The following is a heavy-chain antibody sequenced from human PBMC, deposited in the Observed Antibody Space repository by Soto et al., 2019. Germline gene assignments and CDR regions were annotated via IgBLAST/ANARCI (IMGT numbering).Heavy chain of an antibody. J-gene: IGHJ5*02. D-gene: IGHD6-19*01. V-gene: IGHV1-18*04. CDR1: GYTFTSYG. CDR3: ARAHAGYSSGWYWFDP. Sequence: GASVKVSCKASGYTFTSYGISWVQQAPGQGHEWMGWISAYNGNTNYAQKLQGRVTMTTDTSTSTAYMELRSLRSDDTAVYYCARAHAGYSSGWYWFDPWGQRTLVTVPQ. CDR2: ISAYNGNT.